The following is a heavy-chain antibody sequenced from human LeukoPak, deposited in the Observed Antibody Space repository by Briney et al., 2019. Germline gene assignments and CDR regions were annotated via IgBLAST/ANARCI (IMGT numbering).Heavy chain of an antibody. CDR3: ARDKGYAIAVAEGFDP. CDR1: GGSISSSSYY. Sequence: SETLSLTCTVSGGSISSSSYYWGWIRQPPGKGLEWIGSIYYSGSTYYNPSLESRVTISVDTSKNQFSLKLSSVTAADTAVYYCARDKGYAIAVAEGFDPWGQGTLDTVSS. D-gene: IGHD6-19*01. J-gene: IGHJ5*02. CDR2: IYYSGST. V-gene: IGHV4-39*07.